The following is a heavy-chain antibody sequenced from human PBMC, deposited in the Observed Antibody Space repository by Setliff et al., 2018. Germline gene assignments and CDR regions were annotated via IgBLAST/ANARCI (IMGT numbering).Heavy chain of an antibody. Sequence: PSETLSLTCTVSGGSISSGTNYWSWIRQPAGRGLEWIGHIDPSGNTNYQPSLKSRVTISGDTSKNQFSLKLTSVTAADTAVYYCARSLGSGSYYNSRPFYSDYWGQGTLVTSPQ. CDR1: GGSISSGTNY. J-gene: IGHJ4*02. D-gene: IGHD3-10*01. CDR3: ARSLGSGSYYNSRPFYSDY. CDR2: IDPSGNT. V-gene: IGHV4-61*09.